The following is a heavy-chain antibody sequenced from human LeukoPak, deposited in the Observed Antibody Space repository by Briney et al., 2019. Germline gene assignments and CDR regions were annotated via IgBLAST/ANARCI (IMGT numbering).Heavy chain of an antibody. V-gene: IGHV3-66*01. CDR2: IYSGGST. J-gene: IGHJ4*02. CDR3: ARDLGWGATTFGYFDY. Sequence: GGSLRLSCAASGFTVSSNYMSWVRQAPGKGLEWVSVIYSGGSTYYADSVKGRFTISRDNSKNMLYLQMNSLRAEDTAVYYCARDLGWGATTFGYFDYWGRGTLVTVSS. CDR1: GFTVSSNY. D-gene: IGHD1-26*01.